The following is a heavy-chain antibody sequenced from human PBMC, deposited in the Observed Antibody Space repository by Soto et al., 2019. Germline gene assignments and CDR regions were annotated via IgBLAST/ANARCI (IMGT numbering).Heavy chain of an antibody. CDR1: GYTFTSYY. Sequence: GASVKVSCTASGYTFTSYYMHWVRQAPGQGLEWMGIINPSGGSTSYAQKFQGRVTMTRDTSTSTVYMELSSLRSEDTAVYYCAVYESTVTTLAYWGQGTLVTVSS. CDR3: AVYESTVTTLAY. D-gene: IGHD4-4*01. CDR2: INPSGGST. V-gene: IGHV1-46*01. J-gene: IGHJ4*02.